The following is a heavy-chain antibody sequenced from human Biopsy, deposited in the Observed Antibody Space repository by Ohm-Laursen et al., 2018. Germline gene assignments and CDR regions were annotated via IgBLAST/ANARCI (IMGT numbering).Heavy chain of an antibody. V-gene: IGHV3-23*01. D-gene: IGHD3-3*01. Sequence: GSLRLSCAAPGFTFSSYGMSWVRQAPGKGPEWVSTISANGATSYYADSVKGRFTISRDNSKNTLYLQMNSVRADDTAIYYCAKGGSITIFGVVINNCFDPWGQGTRVTVSS. CDR1: GFTFSSYG. CDR2: ISANGATS. CDR3: AKGGSITIFGVVINNCFDP. J-gene: IGHJ5*02.